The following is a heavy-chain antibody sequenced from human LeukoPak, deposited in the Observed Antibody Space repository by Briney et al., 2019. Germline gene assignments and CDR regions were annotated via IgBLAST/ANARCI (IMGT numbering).Heavy chain of an antibody. V-gene: IGHV1-18*01. D-gene: IGHD3-10*01. CDR3: ARDRGNYYGSGSYYKIPEGAFDI. J-gene: IGHJ3*02. CDR2: ISAYNGNT. Sequence: ASVKVSCKASGYTFTSYGISWVRQAPGQGLEWMGWISAYNGNTNYAQKLQGRVTMTTDTSASTAYMELRSLRSDDTAVYYCARDRGNYYGSGSYYKIPEGAFDIWGQGTMVTVSS. CDR1: GYTFTSYG.